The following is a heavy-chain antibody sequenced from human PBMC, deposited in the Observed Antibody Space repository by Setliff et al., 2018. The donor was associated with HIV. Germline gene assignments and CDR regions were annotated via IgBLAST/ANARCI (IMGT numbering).Heavy chain of an antibody. D-gene: IGHD3-16*01. CDR3: ARGSKGGFFDY. CDR2: INHSVRT. CDR1: GGSFSGYY. J-gene: IGHJ4*02. V-gene: IGHV4-34*01. Sequence: SETLSLTCAVYGGSFSGYYWSWIRQPPGKGLEWIGEINHSVRTNYNPSLKSRVTISVDMSKNQFSLNLSSVTAAETAVYYCARGSKGGFFDYWGQGTLVTVSS.